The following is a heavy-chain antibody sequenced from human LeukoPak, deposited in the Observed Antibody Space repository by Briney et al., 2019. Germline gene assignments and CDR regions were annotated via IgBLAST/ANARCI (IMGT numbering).Heavy chain of an antibody. CDR2: MNPNSGNT. J-gene: IGHJ4*02. V-gene: IGHV1-8*03. D-gene: IGHD6-6*01. Sequence: ASVKVSCKASGYTFTSYDINWVRQATGQGLEWMGWMNPNSGNTGYAQKFQGRDTITRNTSISTAYMELSSLRSEDTAVYYCARGAPQTSYSSSYDYWGQGTLVTVSS. CDR3: ARGAPQTSYSSSYDY. CDR1: GYTFTSYD.